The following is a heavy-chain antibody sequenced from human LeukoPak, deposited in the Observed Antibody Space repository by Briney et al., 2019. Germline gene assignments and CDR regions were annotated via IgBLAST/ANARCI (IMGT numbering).Heavy chain of an antibody. CDR1: GFTFSRNW. CDR3: TSDTVYRALGSDY. D-gene: IGHD5/OR15-5a*01. V-gene: IGHV3-74*01. Sequence: GGSLRLPLAASGFTFSRNWMHWVRQAPGKGLVWVSRINNDGSGADYADSVKGRFTISRDNAKNTLYLQMNSLRAEDTAVYYCTSDTVYRALGSDYWGQGTLSPSPQ. J-gene: IGHJ4*02. CDR2: INNDGSGA.